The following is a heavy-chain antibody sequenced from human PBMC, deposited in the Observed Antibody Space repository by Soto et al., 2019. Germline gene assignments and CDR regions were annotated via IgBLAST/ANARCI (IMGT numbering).Heavy chain of an antibody. D-gene: IGHD2-21*02. J-gene: IGHJ6*02. CDR1: GGSFSGYF. V-gene: IGHV4-34*01. CDR3: ARGKEVTAVFSYYDKMDV. CDR2: VNHSGST. Sequence: QVHLQQWGAGLLKPSETLSLTCAVYGGSFSGYFWSWIRQPPGKGLEWVGEVNHSGSTNYSPSLKSRVTISVDTSKQQFSLKLSSVTAADTAVYYCARGKEVTAVFSYYDKMDVWGQGTTVTVSS.